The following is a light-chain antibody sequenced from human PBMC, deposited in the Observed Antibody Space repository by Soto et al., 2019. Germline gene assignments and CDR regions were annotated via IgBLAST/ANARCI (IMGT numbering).Light chain of an antibody. CDR3: MQALQTPLT. Sequence: DIVTTQSPLSLPVTPGEPASISCRSSLSLLHSNGYNYLDWYLQKPGQSPQLLIYLGSNRASGVPDRFSGSGSGTDFTLKISRVEAEDVGVYYCMQALQTPLTFGGGTKVDIK. CDR1: LSLLHSNGYNY. J-gene: IGKJ4*01. V-gene: IGKV2-28*01. CDR2: LGS.